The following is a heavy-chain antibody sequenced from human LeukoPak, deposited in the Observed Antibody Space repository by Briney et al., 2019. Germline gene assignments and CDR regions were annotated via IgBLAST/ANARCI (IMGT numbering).Heavy chain of an antibody. CDR3: ARGGAMVRGVSPLDY. J-gene: IGHJ4*02. D-gene: IGHD3-10*01. CDR2: ISSSGSYI. CDR1: GFTFSSYS. V-gene: IGHV3-21*01. Sequence: GGSLRLSCAASGFTFSSYSVNWVRQAPGKGLEGVSSISSSGSYIYYADSVKGRFTISRDNAKNSLYLQMNSLRAEDTAVYYCARGGAMVRGVSPLDYWGQGTLVTVSS.